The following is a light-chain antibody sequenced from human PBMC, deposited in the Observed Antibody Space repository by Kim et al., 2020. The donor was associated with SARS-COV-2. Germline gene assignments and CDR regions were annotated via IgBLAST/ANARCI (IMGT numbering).Light chain of an antibody. Sequence: TLTRSCTRTGGSIDTGYVHWYQQRPGRSPTTVIYEDDQRPSGVPDRFSASIDSSSNAASLIISGLETEDEADYYCQSYDGTGWVFGGGTQLTVL. J-gene: IGLJ3*02. CDR2: EDD. CDR3: QSYDGTGWV. CDR1: GGSIDTGY. V-gene: IGLV6-57*01.